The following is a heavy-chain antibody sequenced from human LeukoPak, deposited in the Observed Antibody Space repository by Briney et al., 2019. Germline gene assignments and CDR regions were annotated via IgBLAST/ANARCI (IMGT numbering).Heavy chain of an antibody. CDR2: IKQDGSEK. CDR1: GFTFSSYW. CDR3: ASGPGGYDSFDY. V-gene: IGHV3-7*01. D-gene: IGHD5-12*01. J-gene: IGHJ4*02. Sequence: PGGSLRLSCAASGFTFSSYWMSWVRQAPGKGLEWVANIKQDGSEKYYVDSVKGRFTISRDNAKNSLYLQMNSLRAEDTAVSYCASGPGGYDSFDYWGQGTLVTVSS.